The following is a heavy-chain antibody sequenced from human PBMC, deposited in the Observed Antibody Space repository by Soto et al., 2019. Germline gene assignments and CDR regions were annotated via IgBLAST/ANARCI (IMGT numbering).Heavy chain of an antibody. D-gene: IGHD6-19*01. J-gene: IGHJ3*01. CDR3: ARSVVHQWLVHDAFHV. V-gene: IGHV4-59*01. Sequence: SEALRDTYSGSGGSLRRCCWRGIRQSLGKALERIAHNYCGGTTNYNPSLESRVTTSIDTYKNQFSLRLTSVTAADTAVYYCARSVVHQWLVHDAFHVWGRGTLVTVS. CDR2: NYCGGTT. CDR1: GGSLRRCC.